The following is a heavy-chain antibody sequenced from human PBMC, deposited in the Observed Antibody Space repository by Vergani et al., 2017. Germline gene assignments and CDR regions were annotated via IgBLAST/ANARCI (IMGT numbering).Heavy chain of an antibody. J-gene: IGHJ4*02. CDR2: IYHSGST. V-gene: IGHV4-38-2*01. D-gene: IGHD3-10*01. CDR3: ARARVTMVRGVNSLFDY. Sequence: QVQLQESGPGLVKPSETLSLTCAVSGYSISSGYYWGWIRQPPGKRLVLIGSIYHSGSTYYNPSLKSRVTISVDTSTNQFSLKLSSLTAADTALYYCARARVTMVRGVNSLFDYWGQGTLVTVSS. CDR1: GYSISSGYY.